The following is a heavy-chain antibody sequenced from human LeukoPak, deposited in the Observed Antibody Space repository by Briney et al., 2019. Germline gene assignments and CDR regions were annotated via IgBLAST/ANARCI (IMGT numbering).Heavy chain of an antibody. J-gene: IGHJ4*02. CDR2: ISSSSSTI. Sequence: SGGSLRLSCAASGFTFSSYSMNWVRQAPGKGLEWVSYISSSSSTIYYADSVKGRFTTSRDNAKNSLYLQMNSLRAEDTAVYYCAKGGRLRWEAAAGIDYWGQGTLVTVSS. CDR1: GFTFSSYS. D-gene: IGHD6-13*01. V-gene: IGHV3-48*04. CDR3: AKGGRLRWEAAAGIDY.